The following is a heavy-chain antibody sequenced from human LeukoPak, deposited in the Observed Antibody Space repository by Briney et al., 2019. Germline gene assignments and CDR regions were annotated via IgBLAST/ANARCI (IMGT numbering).Heavy chain of an antibody. Sequence: GGSLRLSCAASGFTFSDYYMSWIRQAPGMGLEWVSYISSSGSTIYYADSVKGRFTIPRDNAKNSLYLQMNSLRAEDTAVYYCAREKIVVVPLYYYYGMDVWGQGTTVTVSS. CDR3: AREKIVVVPLYYYYGMDV. CDR1: GFTFSDYY. V-gene: IGHV3-11*01. D-gene: IGHD2-2*01. J-gene: IGHJ6*02. CDR2: ISSSGSTI.